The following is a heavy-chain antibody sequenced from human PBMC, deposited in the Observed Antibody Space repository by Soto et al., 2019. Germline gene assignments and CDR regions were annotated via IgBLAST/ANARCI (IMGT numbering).Heavy chain of an antibody. D-gene: IGHD3-22*01. CDR3: ARSLYYYDSSGYPKLNWFDP. CDR2: IYYSGST. CDR1: GGSISSGGYY. V-gene: IGHV4-31*03. J-gene: IGHJ5*02. Sequence: SETLSLTCTVSGGSISSGGYYWSWIRQHPGKGLEWIGYIYYSGSTYYNPSLKSRVTISVDTSKNQFSLKLSSVTAADTAVYYCARSLYYYDSSGYPKLNWFDPWGQGTLVTVSS.